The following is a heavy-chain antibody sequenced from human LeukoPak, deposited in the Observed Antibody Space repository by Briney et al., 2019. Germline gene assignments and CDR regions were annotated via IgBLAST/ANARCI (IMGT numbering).Heavy chain of an antibody. CDR1: GFTLWTYS. CDR2: ISSSSSYI. D-gene: IGHD4-17*01. J-gene: IGHJ6*02. CDR3: ARSARPGDYVRGQYYYGMDI. V-gene: IGHV3-21*01. Sequence: GGSLRLSCAASGFTLWTYSMHWVRQAPGKGLEWVSSISSSSSYIDYADSVKGRFTIFRDNAKNSLYLQMNTLRAEDTAVYYCARSARPGDYVRGQYYYGMDIWGQGTTVPVSS.